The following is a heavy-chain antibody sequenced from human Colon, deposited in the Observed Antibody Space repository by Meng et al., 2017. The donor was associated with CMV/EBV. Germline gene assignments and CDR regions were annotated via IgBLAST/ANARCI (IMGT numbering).Heavy chain of an antibody. CDR1: GFTFSNFA. CDR3: TKMGADIAAAAHFDG. D-gene: IGHD6-13*01. CDR2: ISGSGVTT. V-gene: IGHV3-23*01. J-gene: IGHJ4*02. Sequence: ESLKISCAASGFTFSNFAMSWVLQAPGAGLEWLSGISGSGVTTYYAGAVKGRFTISRDNSRNILYLQLTGLRVEDTAIYYCTKMGADIAAAAHFDGWGQGTLVTVSS.